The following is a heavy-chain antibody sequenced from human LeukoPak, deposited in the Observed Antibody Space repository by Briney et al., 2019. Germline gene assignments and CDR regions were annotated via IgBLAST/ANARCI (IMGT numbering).Heavy chain of an antibody. CDR1: GDSVSSNSVT. CDR2: TYYRSTWYN. CDR3: ARRLTQYDCFDP. V-gene: IGHV6-1*01. D-gene: IGHD2-2*01. Sequence: SQTLSLTCAISGDSVSSNSVTWNWVRQSPSRGLEWLGRTYYRSTWYNDYAVSVGGRITVNPDTSKNQFSLHLNSVTPEDTAVYYCARRLTQYDCFDPWGQGILVTVSS. J-gene: IGHJ5*02.